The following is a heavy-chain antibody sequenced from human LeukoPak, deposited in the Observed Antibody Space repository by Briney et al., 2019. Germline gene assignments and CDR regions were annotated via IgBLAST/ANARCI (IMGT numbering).Heavy chain of an antibody. J-gene: IGHJ6*03. CDR1: GFTFSSYS. D-gene: IGHD1-26*01. Sequence: GGSLRLSCAASGFTFSSYSMNWVRQAPGKGLEWVSSISSRSSYIYYADSVKGRFTISRDNSKNTLYLQMNSLIAEDTAVYYCAKPGWELRFYYYYYMDVWGKGTTVTISS. V-gene: IGHV3-21*04. CDR3: AKPGWELRFYYYYYMDV. CDR2: ISSRSSYI.